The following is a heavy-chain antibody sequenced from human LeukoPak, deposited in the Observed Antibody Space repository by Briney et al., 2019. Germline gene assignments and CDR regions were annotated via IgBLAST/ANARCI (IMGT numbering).Heavy chain of an antibody. J-gene: IGHJ4*02. D-gene: IGHD7-27*01. Sequence: GGSLRLSCAASGFTFSGFWMHWVRQAPGKGLVWVSCISFDGSDATYADSVKGRFTISRDNSKNTLYLQMNSLRAEDTAVYYCAKRFRLGIEIDYWGQGTLVTVSS. CDR2: ISFDGSDA. V-gene: IGHV3-74*01. CDR1: GFTFSGFW. CDR3: AKRFRLGIEIDY.